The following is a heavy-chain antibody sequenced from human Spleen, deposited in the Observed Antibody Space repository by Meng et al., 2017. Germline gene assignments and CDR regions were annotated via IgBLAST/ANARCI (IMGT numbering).Heavy chain of an antibody. CDR1: GFTVSHNY. CDR2: INWNGGST. D-gene: IGHD4-17*01. CDR3: ARKSYGDYVSWYFDL. J-gene: IGHJ2*01. Sequence: QRGEHGGGLGRRWGALGPSRAASGFTVSHNYMSWGRQAPGKGLEWVSGINWNGGSTGYADSVKGRFTISRDNAKNSLYLQMNSLRAEDTALYYCARKSYGDYVSWYFDLWGRGTLVTVSS. V-gene: IGHV3-20*04.